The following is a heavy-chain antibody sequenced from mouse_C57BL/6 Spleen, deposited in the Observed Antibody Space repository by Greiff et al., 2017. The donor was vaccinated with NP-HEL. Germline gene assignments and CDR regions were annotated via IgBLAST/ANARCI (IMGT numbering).Heavy chain of an antibody. CDR3: ATTVVAHFDY. CDR1: GFNIKDYY. CDR2: IDPEDGET. J-gene: IGHJ2*01. V-gene: IGHV14-2*01. D-gene: IGHD1-1*01. Sequence: VQLQQSGAELVKPGASVKLSCTASGFNIKDYYMHWVKQRTEQGLEWIGRIDPEDGETKYAPKFPGKATITADTSSNTAYLQLSSLTSEDTAVYYCATTVVAHFDYWGQGTTLTVSS.